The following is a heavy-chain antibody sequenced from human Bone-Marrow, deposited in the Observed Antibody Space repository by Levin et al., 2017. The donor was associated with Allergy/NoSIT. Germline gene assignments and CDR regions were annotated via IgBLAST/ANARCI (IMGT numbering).Heavy chain of an antibody. J-gene: IGHJ4*02. D-gene: IGHD5-12*01. V-gene: IGHV4-38-2*02. Sequence: PSETLSLTCTVSGSSISSGYYWGWIRQPPGKVLEWIGSIYHSGSTYYNPSLKSRVTISVDTSKNQFSLKLSSVTAADTAVYYCAREVPLYSGYDQPLFDYWGQGTLVTVSS. CDR2: IYHSGST. CDR1: GSSISSGYY. CDR3: AREVPLYSGYDQPLFDY.